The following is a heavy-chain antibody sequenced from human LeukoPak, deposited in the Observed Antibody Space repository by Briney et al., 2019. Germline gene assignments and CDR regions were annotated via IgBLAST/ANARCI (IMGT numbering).Heavy chain of an antibody. CDR3: AKSNDWSGMYYFDY. CDR1: GLTFSNYE. V-gene: IGHV3-23*01. Sequence: SGGSLRLSCAASGLTFSNYEMNWVRQAPGKGLEWVSTISGSDGSTYYADSVKGRFTISRDNSKNTLYLQMNSLRAEDTALYYCAKSNDWSGMYYFDYWGQGSLVTVSS. D-gene: IGHD3-9*01. J-gene: IGHJ4*02. CDR2: ISGSDGST.